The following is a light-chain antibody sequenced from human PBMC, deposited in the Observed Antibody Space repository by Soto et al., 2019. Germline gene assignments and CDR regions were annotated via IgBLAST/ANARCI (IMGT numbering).Light chain of an antibody. J-gene: IGKJ1*01. CDR1: QSISDS. CDR2: EAS. Sequence: DIQMTQSPSTLSASVGDRATITCRASQSISDSLAWYQQKPGKAPKLLICEASSSKSGVPSRFSGSRSVTVYTLTISSQQPDDLATYCCQQYNGYWTFGQGTKVEIK. CDR3: QQYNGYWT. V-gene: IGKV1-5*03.